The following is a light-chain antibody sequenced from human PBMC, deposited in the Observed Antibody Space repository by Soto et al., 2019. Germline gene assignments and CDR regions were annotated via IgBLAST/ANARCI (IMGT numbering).Light chain of an antibody. CDR1: SSDVGGYNY. V-gene: IGLV2-14*01. CDR2: EVT. CDR3: KSRTTRNNLG. J-gene: IGLJ3*02. Sequence: QSALTQPASVSGSPGQSITISCTGTSSDVGGYNYVSWYQQHPGEAPKLIIYEVTHRPSGVSSRFYGSRSGNTASLTISGLQAEDEDDYCKSRTTRNNLGFGGGTK.